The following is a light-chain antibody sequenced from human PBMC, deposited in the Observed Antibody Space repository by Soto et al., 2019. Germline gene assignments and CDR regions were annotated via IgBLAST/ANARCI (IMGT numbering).Light chain of an antibody. CDR2: RAS. V-gene: IGKV3-15*01. CDR1: QHVSSN. Sequence: EIVVTQSPATLSVSPGGSATLSCRASQHVSSNFAWYRQKPGQAPTLLIYRASTRATGIPARFSGSGSGTEFTLTFSSLQSEDFAVYYCQQYNNWPYTFGQGTKLEIK. J-gene: IGKJ2*01. CDR3: QQYNNWPYT.